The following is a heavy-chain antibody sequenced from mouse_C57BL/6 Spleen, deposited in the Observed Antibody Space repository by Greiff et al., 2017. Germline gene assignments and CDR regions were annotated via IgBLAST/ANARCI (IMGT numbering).Heavy chain of an antibody. CDR3: ARTYYGNYGYAMDY. Sequence: QVQLQQSGPELVKPGASVKISCKASGYAFSSSWMNWVKQRPGKGLEWIGRIYPGDGDTNYNGKFKGKATLTADKSSSTAYMQLSILTSEDSAVYFCARTYYGNYGYAMDYWGQGTSVTVSS. CDR2: IYPGDGDT. CDR1: GYAFSSSW. D-gene: IGHD2-10*01. J-gene: IGHJ4*01. V-gene: IGHV1-82*01.